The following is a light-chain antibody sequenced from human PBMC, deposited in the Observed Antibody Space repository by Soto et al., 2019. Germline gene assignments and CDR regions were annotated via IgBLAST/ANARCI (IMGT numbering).Light chain of an antibody. CDR2: KAS. J-gene: IGKJ2*01. CDR1: QSISGW. CDR3: QQYNNLYT. V-gene: IGKV1-5*03. Sequence: DIQMTQSPSTLSASVGDRVTITCRASQSISGWLAWYQQKPGKAPKLLIYKASSLESGVPSRFSGSESGTEFTPTISSLQADYVANYYHQQYNNLYTFGQGTKVDIK.